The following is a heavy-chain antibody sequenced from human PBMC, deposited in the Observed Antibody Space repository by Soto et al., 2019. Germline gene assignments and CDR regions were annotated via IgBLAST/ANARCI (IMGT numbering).Heavy chain of an antibody. CDR2: MNPNSGNT. J-gene: IGHJ6*02. CDR1: GYTFNSYD. CDR3: ARGGAYWCSGGSCSLYSYGMDV. Sequence: ASLKVSCKASGYTFNSYDINWVRQATGQGLEWMGWMNPNSGNTGYAQKFQGRVTMTRNTSISTAYMELSSLRSEDTAVYYCARGGAYWCSGGSCSLYSYGMDVWGQGTTVTVSS. V-gene: IGHV1-8*01. D-gene: IGHD2-15*01.